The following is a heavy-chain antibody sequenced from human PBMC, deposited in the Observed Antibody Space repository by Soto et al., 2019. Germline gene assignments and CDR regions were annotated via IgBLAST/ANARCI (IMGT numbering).Heavy chain of an antibody. J-gene: IGHJ4*02. Sequence: EVQLLESGGGLVQPGGSLRLSCAASGFTFSSYAMSWVRQAPGKGLEWVSAISGSGGSTYYADSVKGRFTISRDNSKNTLYLQMNSLRAEDTAVYYCAKGSYYDSSGYYLLDYWGQGTLVTVSS. D-gene: IGHD3-22*01. CDR3: AKGSYYDSSGYYLLDY. CDR1: GFTFSSYA. CDR2: ISGSGGST. V-gene: IGHV3-23*01.